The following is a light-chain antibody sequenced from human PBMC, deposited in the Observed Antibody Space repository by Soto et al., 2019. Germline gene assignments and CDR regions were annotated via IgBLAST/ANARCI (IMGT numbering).Light chain of an antibody. CDR3: QEYYSHPYT. V-gene: IGKV4-1*01. J-gene: IGKJ2*01. Sequence: DIVMTQSPDSLAVSLGERATIDCKSSQSVLYSSNNKNYLAWYQQKPGQPPKLLIYWASTRESGVPDRFSGSGSGTDFTLTISSLQVEDVAVYYCQEYYSHPYTFGRGTKLEIK. CDR2: WAS. CDR1: QSVLYSSNNKNY.